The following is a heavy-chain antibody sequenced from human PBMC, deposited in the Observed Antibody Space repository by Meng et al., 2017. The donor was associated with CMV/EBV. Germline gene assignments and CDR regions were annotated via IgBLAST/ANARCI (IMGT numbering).Heavy chain of an antibody. CDR3: ARDGLAIVVEPAAIRGSGWANGAFDI. CDR1: GDSVSSNSAA. J-gene: IGHJ3*02. CDR2: TYYRSKWYN. D-gene: IGHD2-2*03. Sequence: SDTLSLTCAISGDSVSSNSAAWNWIRQSPSRGLGWLGRTYYRSKWYNDYAVSVKRRITINPDTSKNQFSLQLNSVTPEDTAVYYCARDGLAIVVEPAAIRGSGWANGAFDIWGQGTMVTVSS. V-gene: IGHV6-1*01.